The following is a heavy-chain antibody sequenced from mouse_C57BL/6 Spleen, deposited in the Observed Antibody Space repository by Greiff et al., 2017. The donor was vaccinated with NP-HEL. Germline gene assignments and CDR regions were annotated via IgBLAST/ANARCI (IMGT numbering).Heavy chain of an antibody. J-gene: IGHJ3*01. CDR3: ARGGDLGFAY. CDR2: IYPGDGDT. V-gene: IGHV1-82*01. CDR1: GYAFSSSW. Sequence: QVQLKQSGPELVKPGASVKISCKASGYAFSSSWMNWVKQRPGKGLEWIGRIYPGDGDTNYNGKFKGKATLTADKSSSTAYMQLSSLTSEDSAVYFCARGGDLGFAYWGQGTLVTVSA.